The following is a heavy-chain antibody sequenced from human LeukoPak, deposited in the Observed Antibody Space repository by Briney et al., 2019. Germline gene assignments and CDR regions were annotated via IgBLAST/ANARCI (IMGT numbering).Heavy chain of an antibody. CDR3: AKVGPDGRSDYYGSGRANDY. CDR1: GFTFSSYA. V-gene: IGHV3-23*01. CDR2: ISGSGGST. J-gene: IGHJ4*02. Sequence: GGSLRLSCAASGFTFSSYAMSWVRQAPGKGLEWVSAISGSGGSTYYADSVKGRFTISRDNSKNTLYLQMNSLRAEDTAVYYCAKVGPDGRSDYYGSGRANDYWGQGTLVTVSS. D-gene: IGHD3-10*01.